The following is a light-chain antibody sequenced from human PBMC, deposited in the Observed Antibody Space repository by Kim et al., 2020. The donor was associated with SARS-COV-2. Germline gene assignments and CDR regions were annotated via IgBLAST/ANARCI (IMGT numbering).Light chain of an antibody. CDR1: QSVTSNY. Sequence: EIVLTQSPGTLSLSPGEKTTLSCRASQSVTSNYLAWYQQKPGQAPRLLIYGASRRATGIPDRFSGSGSGSDFTLTISSLEPEDFAVYYCQQYSTSPLTFGGGTKVEIK. J-gene: IGKJ4*01. CDR2: GAS. CDR3: QQYSTSPLT. V-gene: IGKV3-20*01.